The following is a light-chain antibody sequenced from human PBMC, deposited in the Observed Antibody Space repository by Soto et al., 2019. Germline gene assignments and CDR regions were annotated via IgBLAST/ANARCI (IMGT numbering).Light chain of an antibody. Sequence: EVVMTQSPAALSVSPGERATLSCRASQSINSNLAWYQQKPGQAPRLLIYGASTMATGIPARFSGTGSGTEFALTISSLQSEDFAVYCCQQYNTWPGWTFGQGTRVEIK. J-gene: IGKJ1*01. CDR1: QSINSN. CDR2: GAS. CDR3: QQYNTWPGWT. V-gene: IGKV3-15*01.